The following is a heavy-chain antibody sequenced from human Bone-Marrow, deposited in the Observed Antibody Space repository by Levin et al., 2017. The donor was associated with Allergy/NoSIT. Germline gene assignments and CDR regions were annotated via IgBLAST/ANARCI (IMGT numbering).Heavy chain of an antibody. CDR2: ISSSSSYI. V-gene: IGHV3-21*01. CDR1: GFTFSSYS. J-gene: IGHJ2*01. D-gene: IGHD3-16*01. Sequence: GESLKISCAASGFTFSSYSMNWVRQAPGKGLEWVSSISSSSSYIYYADSVKGRFTISRDNAKNSLYLQMNSLRAEDTAVYYCARDRSYYDYVWGLGYFDLWGRGTLVTVSS. CDR3: ARDRSYYDYVWGLGYFDL.